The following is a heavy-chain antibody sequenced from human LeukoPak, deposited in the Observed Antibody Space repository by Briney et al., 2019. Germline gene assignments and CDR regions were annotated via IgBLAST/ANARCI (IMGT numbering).Heavy chain of an antibody. V-gene: IGHV3-74*01. CDR1: GFTFSPYW. CDR2: IISDGTVT. Sequence: GGSLRLSCAASGFTFSPYWMKWVRQAPGKGLEWVSRIISDGTVTSYADSVKGRFTVSRDNAKNTLHLHMNSLRAEDTAVYFCVREYGSSCYSWGQGALVTVSP. J-gene: IGHJ4*02. D-gene: IGHD6-13*01. CDR3: VREYGSSCYS.